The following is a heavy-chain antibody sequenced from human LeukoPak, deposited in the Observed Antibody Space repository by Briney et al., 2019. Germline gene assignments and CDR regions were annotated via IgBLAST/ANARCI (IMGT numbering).Heavy chain of an antibody. CDR3: AKGACTNGVCFFDY. V-gene: IGHV3-23*01. D-gene: IGHD2-8*01. J-gene: IGHJ4*02. CDR1: GFTFSTYA. Sequence: GGPLSPSCAAPGFTFSTYAMSWARQAPGKGLEWASTISGSGGSTFYADSVKGRFTISRDNSKNTLYLQMNSLRAEDTAVNYCAKGACTNGVCFFDYWGQGALVTVSS. CDR2: ISGSGGST.